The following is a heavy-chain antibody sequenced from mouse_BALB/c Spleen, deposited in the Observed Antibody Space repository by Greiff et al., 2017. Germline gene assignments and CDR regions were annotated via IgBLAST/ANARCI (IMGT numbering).Heavy chain of an antibody. CDR3: ARNDYGSSWWYFDV. Sequence: VHLVESGPGLVQPSQSLSITCTVSGFSLTSYGVHWVRQSPGKGLEWLGLIWSGGSTDYNAAFISRLSISKDNSKSQVFFKMNSLQANDTAIYYCARNDYGSSWWYFDVWGAGTTVTVSS. J-gene: IGHJ1*01. V-gene: IGHV2-2*02. CDR2: IWSGGST. CDR1: GFSLTSYG. D-gene: IGHD1-1*01.